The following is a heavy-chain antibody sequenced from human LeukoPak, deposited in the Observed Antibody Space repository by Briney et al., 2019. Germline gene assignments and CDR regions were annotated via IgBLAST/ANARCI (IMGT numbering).Heavy chain of an antibody. Sequence: SETLSLTCTVSGGSISSSSYYWGWIRQPPGKGLEWIGSIYYSGSTYYNPSLKSRVTISVDTSKNQFSLKLSSVTAADTAVYYCAGHAAERWLQFQDYFDYWGQGTLVTVSS. CDR3: AGHAAERWLQFQDYFDY. CDR1: GGSISSSSYY. D-gene: IGHD5-24*01. V-gene: IGHV4-39*01. CDR2: IYYSGST. J-gene: IGHJ4*02.